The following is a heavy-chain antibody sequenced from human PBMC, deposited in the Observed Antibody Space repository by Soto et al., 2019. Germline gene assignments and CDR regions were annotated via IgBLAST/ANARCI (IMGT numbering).Heavy chain of an antibody. CDR3: AGARIQLRDWDFDY. Sequence: SETLSLTCTVSGGSISSYYWSWIRQPPGKGLEWIGYIYYSGSTNYNPSPKSRVTISVDTSKNQFSLKLGSVTAADTGVYYCAGARIQLRDWDFDYWGQGTLVTVSS. J-gene: IGHJ4*02. CDR2: IYYSGST. D-gene: IGHD5-18*01. CDR1: GGSISSYY. V-gene: IGHV4-59*08.